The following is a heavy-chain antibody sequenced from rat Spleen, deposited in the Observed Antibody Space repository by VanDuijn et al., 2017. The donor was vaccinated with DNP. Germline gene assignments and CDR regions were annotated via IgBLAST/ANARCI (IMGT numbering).Heavy chain of an antibody. D-gene: IGHD5-1*01. CDR1: GFDFNSYG. J-gene: IGHJ2*01. Sequence: EVQVVESGGGLVQPKGSLKLSCAASGFDFNSYGMNWVRQAPGKGLALVADISTKSYNYATYYADSVKDRFTISRDDSQSMIYLQMDNLKTEDTALYYCTVGTNWGGHYLDYWGQGVMVTVSS. CDR2: ISTKSYNYAT. CDR3: TVGTNWGGHYLDY. V-gene: IGHV10-10*01.